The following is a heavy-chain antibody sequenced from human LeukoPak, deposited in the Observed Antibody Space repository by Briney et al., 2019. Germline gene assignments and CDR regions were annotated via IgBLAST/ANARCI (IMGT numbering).Heavy chain of an antibody. CDR2: IYYSGST. CDR3: ASGAGTGAFDI. D-gene: IGHD6-19*01. V-gene: IGHV4-59*12. Sequence: SETLSLTCTVSGGSISSYYWSWIRQPPGKGLEWIGYIYYSGSTNYNPSLKSRVTISVDTSKNQFSLKLSSVTAADTAVYYCASGAGTGAFDIWGQGTMVTVSS. J-gene: IGHJ3*02. CDR1: GGSISSYY.